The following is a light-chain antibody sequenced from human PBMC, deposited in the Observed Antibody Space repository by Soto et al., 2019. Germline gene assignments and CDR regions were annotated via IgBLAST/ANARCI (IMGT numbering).Light chain of an antibody. V-gene: IGLV3-21*02. J-gene: IGLJ2*01. CDR3: QVWDSTSDHPV. Sequence: SYELTQAPSVSVAPGQKARITCGGNNIGSESVHWYQQKPGQAPVLVVYDDSDRPSGTPKRFSASNSGNTATLTISRGAAGDEADYYCQVWDSTSDHPVFGGGTKVTVL. CDR2: DDS. CDR1: NIGSES.